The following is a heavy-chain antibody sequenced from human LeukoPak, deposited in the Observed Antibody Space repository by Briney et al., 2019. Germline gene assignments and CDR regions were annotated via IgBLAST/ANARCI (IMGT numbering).Heavy chain of an antibody. D-gene: IGHD6-13*01. Sequence: SETLSLTCTVSGDSISSGDYYWSWIRQPPGKGLEWIGYIYYSGSNYYNPSLKSRVTISVDTSKNQFSLKLSSVTAADTAVYYCARHGPYSSSFDAFDIWGQGTMVTVSS. V-gene: IGHV4-30-4*08. CDR3: ARHGPYSSSFDAFDI. CDR2: IYYSGSN. CDR1: GDSISSGDYY. J-gene: IGHJ3*02.